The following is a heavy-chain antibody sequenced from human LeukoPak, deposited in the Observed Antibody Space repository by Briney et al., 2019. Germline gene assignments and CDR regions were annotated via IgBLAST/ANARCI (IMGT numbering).Heavy chain of an antibody. V-gene: IGHV3-11*04. J-gene: IGHJ4*02. D-gene: IGHD2-15*01. CDR2: ISSSGSTI. CDR1: GFTFSDYY. CDR3: ARDKASRVAARNPLIFDY. Sequence: GGSLRLSCAASGFTFSDYYMSWIRQAPGRGLEWVSYISSSGSTIYYADSVKGRFTISRDNAKNSLYLQMNSLRAEDTAVYYCARDKASRVAARNPLIFDYWGQGTLVTVSS.